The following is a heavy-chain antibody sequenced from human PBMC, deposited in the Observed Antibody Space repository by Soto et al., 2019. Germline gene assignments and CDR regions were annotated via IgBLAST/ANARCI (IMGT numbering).Heavy chain of an antibody. CDR1: GGTFSSYA. D-gene: IGHD6-19*01. Sequence: QVQLVQSGAEVEKPGSSVKVSCKASGGTFSSYAIRWVQQAPGQGLEWMGGIIPIFGTANYAQKFQGRVTITADESTSTAYMELSSLRSEDTAVYYCARDLAVAAPFDPWGQGTLVTVSS. J-gene: IGHJ5*02. CDR3: ARDLAVAAPFDP. V-gene: IGHV1-69*01. CDR2: IIPIFGTA.